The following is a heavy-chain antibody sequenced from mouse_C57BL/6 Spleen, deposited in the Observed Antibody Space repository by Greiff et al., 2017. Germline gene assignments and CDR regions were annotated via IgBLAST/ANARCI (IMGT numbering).Heavy chain of an antibody. CDR1: GFNIKDDY. J-gene: IGHJ2*01. CDR2: IDPENGDT. D-gene: IGHD6-5*01. CDR3: TTPYCCGSFDY. V-gene: IGHV14-4*01. Sequence: VQLQQSGAELVRPGASVKLSCTASGFNIKDDYMHWVKQRPEQGLEWIGWIDPENGDTEYASKFQGKATITADTSSNTAYLQLSSLTSEDTAVYYCTTPYCCGSFDYWGQGTTLTVSS.